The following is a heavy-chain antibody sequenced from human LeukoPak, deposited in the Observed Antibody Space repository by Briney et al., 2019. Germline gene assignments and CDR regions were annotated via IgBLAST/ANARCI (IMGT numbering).Heavy chain of an antibody. D-gene: IGHD1-26*01. CDR2: IIPIFGTA. CDR3: ARLSVVGAANWFDP. J-gene: IGHJ5*01. Sequence: SVKVSCKASGGTFSSYAISWVRQAPGQGLEWMGGIIPIFGTANYAQKFQGRVTITTDESTSTAYMELSSLRSEDTAVYYCARLSVVGAANWFDPWGQGTMVTVSS. CDR1: GGTFSSYA. V-gene: IGHV1-69*05.